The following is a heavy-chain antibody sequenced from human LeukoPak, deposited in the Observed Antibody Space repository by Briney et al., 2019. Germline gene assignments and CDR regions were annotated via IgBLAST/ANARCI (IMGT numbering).Heavy chain of an antibody. CDR1: GFTFSNAW. V-gene: IGHV3-23*01. J-gene: IGHJ4*02. CDR2: ITATSSST. Sequence: GGSLRLSCAASGFTFSNAWMSWVRQAPGKGLEWVSAITATSSSTHDADSVQGRVTISRDNYKNTLYLQMNRLRPEDTAIYYCAKLFESGTYNNFFHYWGQGTLVTVFS. CDR3: AKLFESGTYNNFFHY. D-gene: IGHD3-10*01.